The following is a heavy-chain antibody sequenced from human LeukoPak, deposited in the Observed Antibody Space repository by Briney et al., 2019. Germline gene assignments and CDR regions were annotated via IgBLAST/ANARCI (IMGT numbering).Heavy chain of an antibody. J-gene: IGHJ3*02. CDR1: RFTFSSYA. D-gene: IGHD1-14*01. CDR2: ISSDGSTK. CDR3: AKDVSPETGDAFEI. V-gene: IGHV3-30*18. Sequence: PGRSLRLSCAASRFTFSSYAMHWVRQAPGKGLEWVAVISSDGSTKYYTDSVKGRFTISRDNSKNTLYLQMNSLRGEDTAMYYCAKDVSPETGDAFEIWGQGTVVTVSS.